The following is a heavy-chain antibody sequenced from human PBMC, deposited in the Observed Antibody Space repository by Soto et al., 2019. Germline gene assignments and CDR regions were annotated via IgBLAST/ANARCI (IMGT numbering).Heavy chain of an antibody. V-gene: IGHV3-9*01. Sequence: EVQLVESGGGLVLPGRSLRLSCAASGFTFDDYVMHWVRQAPGKGLEWVARVSWNGGSIGYADSVKGRFSISRDNAKNSVYMQMNNLRPEDTAFYYCVKDMSEGGTYGGYYFESWGQGTLVTVSS. CDR3: VKDMSEGGTYGGYYFES. J-gene: IGHJ4*02. CDR1: GFTFDDYV. CDR2: VSWNGGSI. D-gene: IGHD1-26*01.